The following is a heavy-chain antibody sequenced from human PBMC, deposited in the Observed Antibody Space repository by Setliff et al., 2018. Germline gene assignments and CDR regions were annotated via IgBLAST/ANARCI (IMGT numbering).Heavy chain of an antibody. CDR1: GYTFSANA. V-gene: IGHV1-3*04. CDR3: VREGLSFGPGCCPNWLDP. CDR2: IYTDNGNT. Sequence: ASVKVSCKASGYTFSANAIHWVRQAPGQRLEWMGFIYTDNGNTKYSKNFQDRVAITRDTSASTVYMELSTLTSDDTAVYYCVREGLSFGPGCCPNWLDPWGQGTLVTVSS. D-gene: IGHD3-3*01. J-gene: IGHJ5*02.